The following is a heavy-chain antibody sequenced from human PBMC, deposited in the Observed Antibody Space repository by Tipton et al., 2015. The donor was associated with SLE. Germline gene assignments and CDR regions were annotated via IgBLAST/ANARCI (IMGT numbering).Heavy chain of an antibody. CDR2: IYYSGSN. V-gene: IGHV4-59*01. CDR3: AREAWGHAFDI. Sequence: TLSLTCTVSGGSISSYYWSWIRQPPGKGLEWFGYIYYSGSNNYNPSLKSRVTISVDTSKNQFSLKLSSVTAADTAVYYCAREAWGHAFDIWGQGTMVTVSS. J-gene: IGHJ3*02. CDR1: GGSISSYY. D-gene: IGHD2-21*01.